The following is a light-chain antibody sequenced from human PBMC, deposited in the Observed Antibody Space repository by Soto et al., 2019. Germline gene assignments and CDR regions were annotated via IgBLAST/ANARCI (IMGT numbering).Light chain of an antibody. V-gene: IGKV3-20*01. CDR2: DAD. J-gene: IGKJ1*01. CDR3: QQYLNSPRT. Sequence: VFTHSRGTPSLFPGQDAPLPCRASQRVASDLAWYWQKPGQPPRLLIYDADIRATGIPDRISGSGSERDFTLTISRLEPEDAAVYYCQQYLNSPRTFGQGTKVDIK. CDR1: QRVASD.